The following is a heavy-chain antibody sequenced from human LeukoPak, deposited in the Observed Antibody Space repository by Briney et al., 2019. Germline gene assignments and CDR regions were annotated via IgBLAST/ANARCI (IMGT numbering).Heavy chain of an antibody. D-gene: IGHD1-26*01. CDR2: ISSSSSTI. Sequence: GGSLRLSCAASGFTFSSYSMNWVRQAPGKGLEWVSYISSSSSTIYYADSVKGRFTISRDNAKNSLYLQMNSLRAEDTAVYYCAKFGYSGSYYSDYWGQGTLVTVSS. V-gene: IGHV3-48*01. CDR3: AKFGYSGSYYSDY. J-gene: IGHJ4*02. CDR1: GFTFSSYS.